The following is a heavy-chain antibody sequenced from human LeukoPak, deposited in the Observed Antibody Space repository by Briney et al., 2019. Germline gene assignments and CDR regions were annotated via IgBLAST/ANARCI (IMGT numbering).Heavy chain of an antibody. V-gene: IGHV3-7*01. CDR2: IKQDGSEK. Sequence: GGSLRLSCAASGFTFRSYWMSWVRQAPGKGLEWVANIKQDGSEKYYVDSVKGRFTISRDNAKNSLYLQMNSLRAEDTAVYYCARDVGYSSGWGQGTLVTVSS. CDR3: ARDVGYSSG. J-gene: IGHJ4*02. CDR1: GFTFRSYW. D-gene: IGHD6-19*01.